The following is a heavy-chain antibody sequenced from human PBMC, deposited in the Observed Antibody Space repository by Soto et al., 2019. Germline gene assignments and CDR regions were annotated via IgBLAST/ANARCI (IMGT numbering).Heavy chain of an antibody. CDR1: GGSISSGDYY. Sequence: PSETLSLTCTVSGGSISSGDYYWSWIRQPPGKGLEWIGYIYYSGSTYYNPSLKSRVTISVDTSKNQFSLKLSSVTAADTAVYYCARDLGYYASDGYFDYWGQGTLVTVSS. CDR3: ARDLGYYASDGYFDY. CDR2: IYYSGST. J-gene: IGHJ4*02. D-gene: IGHD3-22*01. V-gene: IGHV4-30-4*01.